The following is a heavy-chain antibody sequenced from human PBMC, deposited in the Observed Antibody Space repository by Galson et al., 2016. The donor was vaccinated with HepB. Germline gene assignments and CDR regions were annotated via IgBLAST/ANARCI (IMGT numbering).Heavy chain of an antibody. J-gene: IGHJ2*01. Sequence: SLRLSCAASGFTFSSYTMNWVRQAPGKGLEWVSYISSSSSSIYYADSVKGRFTISKDNAKNSLYLQMNNLRDEDTAVYYCATRYCSGGSCYSAAPGYWYFDLGGRGTLVTVSS. CDR1: GFTFSSYT. CDR2: ISSSSSSI. V-gene: IGHV3-48*02. CDR3: ATRYCSGGSCYSAAPGYWYFDL. D-gene: IGHD2-15*01.